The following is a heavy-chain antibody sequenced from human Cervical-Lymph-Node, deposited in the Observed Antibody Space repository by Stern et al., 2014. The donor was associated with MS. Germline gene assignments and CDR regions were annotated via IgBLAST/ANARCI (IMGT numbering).Heavy chain of an antibody. CDR1: GGSINNGDYY. Sequence: QVQLMQSGPGLVKPSQTLSLTCTVSGGSINNGDYYWSWVRQHPGKGLEWLGYIYYSGATYYNPSLKGRLTISVDTSKRHFSLKLTSVTAADTAVYYCARELSGMYGMDVWGQGTTVTVSS. CDR3: ARELSGMYGMDV. J-gene: IGHJ6*02. V-gene: IGHV4-31*03. CDR2: IYYSGAT. D-gene: IGHD1-1*01.